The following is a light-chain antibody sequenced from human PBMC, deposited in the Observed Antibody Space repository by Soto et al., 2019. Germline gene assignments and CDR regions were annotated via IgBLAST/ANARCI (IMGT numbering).Light chain of an antibody. CDR1: QSIGSW. V-gene: IGKV1-5*03. J-gene: IGKJ1*01. CDR3: QQYSTFPWT. Sequence: DIQLTHSPSTLSASIGDRVTITCRASQSIGSWLAWYQQRPGKAPNVLIYKASNLERGVPSRFSGSGSETEFTLTISRLQPEDFATYYCQQYSTFPWTFGQGTKVEL. CDR2: KAS.